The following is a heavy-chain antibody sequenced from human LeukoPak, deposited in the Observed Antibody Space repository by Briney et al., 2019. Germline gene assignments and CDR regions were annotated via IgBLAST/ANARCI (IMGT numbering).Heavy chain of an antibody. CDR2: IYTSGST. CDR1: GGSLSSYY. Sequence: PSEPLSLTCTVSGGSLSSYYWSWLRQPARQGLEWIGRIYTSGSTNYNPSLKSRVTMSVDTSKNQFSLKLSSVTAADTAVYYCARDNIVVVPAAISLYYYYYYMDVWGKGTTVTVSS. J-gene: IGHJ6*03. D-gene: IGHD2-2*01. CDR3: ARDNIVVVPAAISLYYYYYYMDV. V-gene: IGHV4-4*07.